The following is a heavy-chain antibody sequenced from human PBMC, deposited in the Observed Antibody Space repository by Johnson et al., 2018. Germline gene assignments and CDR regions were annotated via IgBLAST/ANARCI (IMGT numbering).Heavy chain of an antibody. J-gene: IGHJ2*01. D-gene: IGHD1-26*01. V-gene: IGHV3-74*01. CDR1: GFTFSSHW. CDR3: AREGVGGTRYFDL. Sequence: VQLVQSGGGLVQPGGSLRLSCAASGFTFSSHWMHWVRQAPGTGLVWVSRISRDGSSTAYADSVKGRFTISRDNARNTLYMQMNSLRAEDTAVYYCAREGVGGTRYFDLWGRGTLVTVSS. CDR2: ISRDGSST.